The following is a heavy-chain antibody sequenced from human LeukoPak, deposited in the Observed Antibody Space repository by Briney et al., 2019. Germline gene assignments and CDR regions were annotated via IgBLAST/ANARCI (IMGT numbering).Heavy chain of an antibody. CDR1: GFTFSSYW. D-gene: IGHD5-12*01. Sequence: GGSLRLSCAASGFTFSSYWMHWVRQAPGKGLVWVSRINSDGSSTSYADSVKGRFTNSRDNAKNTLYLQMNSLRAEDTAVYYCARESGYDSFDYWGQGTLVTVSS. V-gene: IGHV3-74*01. J-gene: IGHJ4*02. CDR3: ARESGYDSFDY. CDR2: INSDGSST.